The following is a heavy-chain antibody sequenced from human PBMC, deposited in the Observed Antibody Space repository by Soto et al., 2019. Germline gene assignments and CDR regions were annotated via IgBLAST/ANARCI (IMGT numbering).Heavy chain of an antibody. J-gene: IGHJ4*02. V-gene: IGHV4-34*01. D-gene: IGHD3-10*01. Sequence: SETLSLTCAVYGGSFSGYYWSWIRQPPGKGLEWIGEINHSGSTNYNPSLKSRVTISVDTSKNQFSLKLSSVTAADTAVYYCARSVSGTMVRDEDFDWGQETLVTVSS. CDR3: ARSVSGTMVRDEDFD. CDR2: INHSGST. CDR1: GGSFSGYY.